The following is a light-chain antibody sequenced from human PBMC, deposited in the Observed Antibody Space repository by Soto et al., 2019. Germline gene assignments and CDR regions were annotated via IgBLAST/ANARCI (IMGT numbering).Light chain of an antibody. CDR1: QAIKTD. V-gene: IGKV1-17*01. CDR3: QQYGSSPT. J-gene: IGKJ5*01. Sequence: IQMTQSPPSLSASVGDIVTITCRASQAIKTDLGWYQQKSGEAPKLLIYAASSLQSGVPSRFSGSGSGTDFTLTISRLEPEDFAVYYCQQYGSSPTFGQGTRLEIK. CDR2: AAS.